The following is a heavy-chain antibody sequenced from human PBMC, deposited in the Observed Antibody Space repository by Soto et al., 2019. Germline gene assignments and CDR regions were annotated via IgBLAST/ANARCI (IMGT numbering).Heavy chain of an antibody. CDR3: ARDPYYYDSSGYYSYFDY. CDR1: GFTFSSYA. Sequence: ESGGGVVQPGRSLRLSCAASGFTFSSYAMHWVRQAPGKGLEWVAVISYDGSNKYYADSVKGRFTISRDNSKNTLYLQMNSLRAEDTAVYYCARDPYYYDSSGYYSYFDYWGQGTLVTVSS. V-gene: IGHV3-30-3*01. CDR2: ISYDGSNK. D-gene: IGHD3-22*01. J-gene: IGHJ4*02.